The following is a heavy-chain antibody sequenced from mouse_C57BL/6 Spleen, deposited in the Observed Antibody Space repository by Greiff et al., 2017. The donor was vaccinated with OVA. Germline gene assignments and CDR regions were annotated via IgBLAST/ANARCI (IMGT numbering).Heavy chain of an antibody. CDR1: GYTFTSYW. V-gene: IGHV1-50*01. D-gene: IGHD1-1*01. CDR3: ERERAYGSSPYFDY. CDR2: IDPSDSYT. Sequence: QVQLQQPGAELVKPGSSVKLSCKASGYTFTSYWMQWVKQRPVQGLEWIGEIDPSDSYTNYNQKFKGKATLTVDTSSSTAYMQLSRLTSEDSAVYYGERERAYGSSPYFDYWGQGTTLTVSS. J-gene: IGHJ2*01.